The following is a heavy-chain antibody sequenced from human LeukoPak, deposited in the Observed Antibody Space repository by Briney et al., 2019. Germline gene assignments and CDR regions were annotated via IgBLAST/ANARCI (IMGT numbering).Heavy chain of an antibody. CDR1: GGTFSSYA. Sequence: ASVKVSCKASGGTFSSYAVSWVRQAPGQGLEWMGWMNPNSGNTGYAQKFQGRVTMTRDTSISTANMELSSLRSEDTAVYYCATVIREGNWFDPWGQGTLVTVSS. CDR2: MNPNSGNT. J-gene: IGHJ5*02. CDR3: ATVIREGNWFDP. D-gene: IGHD3-16*02. V-gene: IGHV1-8*01.